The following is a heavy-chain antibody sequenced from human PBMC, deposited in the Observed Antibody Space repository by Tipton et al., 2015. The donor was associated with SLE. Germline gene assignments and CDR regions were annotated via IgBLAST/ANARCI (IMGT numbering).Heavy chain of an antibody. J-gene: IGHJ4*02. CDR1: ALDFEAQT. Sequence: SLRLSCVASALDFEAQTMHWVRQAPGKGLEWVSLLSGDGGRTAYGDSFKGRFTISRDNSKNSLFLQMSGLRGDDTALYYCSRASDCFGVGCSSYFMDWGRGTQVTVSS. V-gene: IGHV3-43*01. CDR2: LSGDGGRT. CDR3: SRASDCFGVGCSSYFMD. D-gene: IGHD2/OR15-2a*01.